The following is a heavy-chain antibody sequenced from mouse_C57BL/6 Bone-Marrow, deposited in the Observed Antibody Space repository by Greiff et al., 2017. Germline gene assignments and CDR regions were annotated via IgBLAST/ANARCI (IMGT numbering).Heavy chain of an antibody. Sequence: EVQLQESGGGLVKPGGSLKLSCAASGFTFSDYGMHWVRQAPEQGLEWVAYISRGSSTIYYADTVKGRFTISRDNAKNTLFLQMTSLRSEDTAMYYCATYDGQIGYWYFDVWGTGTTVTVSS. V-gene: IGHV5-17*01. CDR1: GFTFSDYG. CDR2: ISRGSSTI. CDR3: ATYDGQIGYWYFDV. J-gene: IGHJ1*03. D-gene: IGHD2-10*01.